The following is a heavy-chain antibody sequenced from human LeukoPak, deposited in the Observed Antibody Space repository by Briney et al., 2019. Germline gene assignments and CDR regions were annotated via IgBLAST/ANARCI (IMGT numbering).Heavy chain of an antibody. J-gene: IGHJ4*02. D-gene: IGHD3-22*01. Sequence: PSETLSLTCTVSGGSISSYYWSWIRQPPGKGLEWIGYIYYSGSTNYNPSLKSRVTISVDTSKNQFSLKLSSVPAADTAVYYCASGHYDSSGYVDDYWGQGTLVTVSS. CDR3: ASGHYDSSGYVDDY. CDR1: GGSISSYY. V-gene: IGHV4-59*01. CDR2: IYYSGST.